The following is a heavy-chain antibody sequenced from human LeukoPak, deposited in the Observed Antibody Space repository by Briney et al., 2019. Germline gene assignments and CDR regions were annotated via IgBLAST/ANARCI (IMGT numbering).Heavy chain of an antibody. CDR1: GFTFSHYS. J-gene: IGHJ6*03. Sequence: PGGSLRLSCAASGFTFSHYSMNWVRQAPGKGLEWVSSISSSRSSYIYYADSVKGRFTISRDNAKNSLYLQMNSLRAEDTAVYYCAREKSFLEWLSTGRRDGYYMDVWGKGTTVTVSS. V-gene: IGHV3-21*01. D-gene: IGHD3-3*02. CDR3: AREKSFLEWLSTGRRDGYYMDV. CDR2: ISSSRSSYI.